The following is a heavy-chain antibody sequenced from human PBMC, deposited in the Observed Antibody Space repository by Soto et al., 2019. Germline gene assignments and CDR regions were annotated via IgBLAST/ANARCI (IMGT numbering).Heavy chain of an antibody. Sequence: QVQLQESGPGLVKPSQTLSLTCTVSGGSISSGGYFWSWIRQPPGKGLEWIGHIYNSGTTYNNPSIKSRVTMSVDTSMNQFSLKLSSVTAADTAVYYCTRGPSGDKVDYWGQGALVTVSS. J-gene: IGHJ4*02. D-gene: IGHD7-27*01. CDR3: TRGPSGDKVDY. CDR2: IYNSGTT. V-gene: IGHV4-30-4*01. CDR1: GGSISSGGYF.